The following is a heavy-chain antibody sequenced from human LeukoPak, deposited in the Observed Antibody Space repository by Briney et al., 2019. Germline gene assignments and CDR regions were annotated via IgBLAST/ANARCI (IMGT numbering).Heavy chain of an antibody. CDR2: INPNSGGT. J-gene: IGHJ5*02. D-gene: IGHD3-22*01. Sequence: ASVKVSCKASGYTFTCYYMHWVRQAPGQGLEWMGWINPNSGGTNYAQKFQGRVTMTRDTSISTAYMELSRLRSDDTAVCYCARDRAMIVVVTTLRHWFDHWGQGTLVTVSS. CDR1: GYTFTCYY. V-gene: IGHV1-2*02. CDR3: ARDRAMIVVVTTLRHWFDH.